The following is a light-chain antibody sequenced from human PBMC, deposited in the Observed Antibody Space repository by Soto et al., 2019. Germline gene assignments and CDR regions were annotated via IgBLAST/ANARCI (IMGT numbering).Light chain of an antibody. J-gene: IGKJ2*01. Sequence: EIVLTQSPATLSLSPGERATLSCRASQSVSSYLAWYQQKPGPAPRLLIYDASNRATGIPARFSGSGSGTDFPLTISRLEPEDFAVYYCQQRSNWRPYTFGKGTKVDIK. CDR3: QQRSNWRPYT. CDR1: QSVSSY. V-gene: IGKV3-11*01. CDR2: DAS.